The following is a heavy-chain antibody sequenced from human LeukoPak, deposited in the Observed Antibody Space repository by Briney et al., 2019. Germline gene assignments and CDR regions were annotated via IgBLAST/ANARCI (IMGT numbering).Heavy chain of an antibody. Sequence: GGSLRLSCAASGFTFSDHDMAWGRQAPGQGLEGVGRTRNKANSYAPEYTASGQGRFTSPRADSKNSLYLRMESLRAEARSVICCAELGITMIGGVWGKGTTVTISS. CDR2: TRNKANSYAP. D-gene: IGHD3-10*02. CDR1: GFTFSDHD. V-gene: IGHV3-72*01. CDR3: AELGITMIGGV. J-gene: IGHJ6*04.